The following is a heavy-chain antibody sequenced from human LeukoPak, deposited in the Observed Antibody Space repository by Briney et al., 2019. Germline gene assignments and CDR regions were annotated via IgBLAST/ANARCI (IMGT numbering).Heavy chain of an antibody. CDR2: IVVGSGNT. D-gene: IGHD5-24*01. V-gene: IGHV1-58*02. J-gene: IGHJ6*02. CDR1: GFTFTRSA. Sequence: SVKVSCKASGFTFTRSAMQWVRQARGQRLEWIGWIVVGSGNTNYAQKFQERVTISRDMSTSTAYMELSSLRSEDTAVYYCARDRSRWSIAPDADVWGQGTTVTVSS. CDR3: ARDRSRWSIAPDADV.